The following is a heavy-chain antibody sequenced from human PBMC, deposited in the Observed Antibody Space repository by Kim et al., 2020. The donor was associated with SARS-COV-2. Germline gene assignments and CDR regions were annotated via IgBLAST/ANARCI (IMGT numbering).Heavy chain of an antibody. CDR2: ISGSGGST. CDR1: GFTFSSYA. V-gene: IGHV3-23*01. D-gene: IGHD3-22*01. Sequence: GGSLRLSCAASGFTFSSYAMSWVRQAPGKGLEWVSAISGSGGSTYYADSVKGRFTISRDNSKNTLYLQMNSLRAEDTAVYYCAKADDSSGYSPFVVVVGFFDYWGQGTLVTVSS. J-gene: IGHJ4*02. CDR3: AKADDSSGYSPFVVVVGFFDY.